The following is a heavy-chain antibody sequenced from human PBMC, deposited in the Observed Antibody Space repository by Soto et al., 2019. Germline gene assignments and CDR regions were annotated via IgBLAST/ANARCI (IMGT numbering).Heavy chain of an antibody. J-gene: IGHJ6*02. CDR1: GGTFSSYA. D-gene: IGHD3-22*01. CDR3: ARDKVGYYDSSGYYRVSVPPDYYYGMDV. Sequence: QVQLVQSGAEVKKPGSSVKVSCKASGGTFSSYAISWVRQAPGQGREWMGGIIPIFGTANYAQKFQGRVTITADESTSTAYMELSSMRSEDTAVYYCARDKVGYYDSSGYYRVSVPPDYYYGMDVWGQGTTVTVSS. V-gene: IGHV1-69*01. CDR2: IIPIFGTA.